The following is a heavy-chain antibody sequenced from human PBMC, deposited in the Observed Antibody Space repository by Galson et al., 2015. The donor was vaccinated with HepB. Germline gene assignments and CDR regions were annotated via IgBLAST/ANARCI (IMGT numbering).Heavy chain of an antibody. CDR2: TYYRSKWYN. CDR1: GDSVSRHSAA. V-gene: IGHV6-1*01. CDR3: ARSLSLCTNGVCYTVFDY. Sequence: CAISGDSVSRHSAAWNWIRQSPSRGLEWLGRTYYRSKWYNDYAVSVKSRITINPDTSKNQFSLKLSSVTAADTAVYYCARSLSLCTNGVCYTVFDYWGQGTLVTVSS. D-gene: IGHD2-8*01. J-gene: IGHJ4*02.